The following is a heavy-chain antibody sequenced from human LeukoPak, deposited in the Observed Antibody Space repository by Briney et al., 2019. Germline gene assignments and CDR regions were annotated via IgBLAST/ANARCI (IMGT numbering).Heavy chain of an antibody. CDR1: GFTFDDYA. CDR3: ATFTREDY. D-gene: IGHD3-10*01. CDR2: ISWNSGSI. J-gene: IGHJ4*02. Sequence: GRSLRLSCAASGFTFDDYAMHWVRQAPGKGREWVSGISWNSGSIGYADSVKGRFPISRGNAKNSLYLQMHSLGAEETALYFCATFTREDYWGQGTLVSVSS. V-gene: IGHV3-9*01.